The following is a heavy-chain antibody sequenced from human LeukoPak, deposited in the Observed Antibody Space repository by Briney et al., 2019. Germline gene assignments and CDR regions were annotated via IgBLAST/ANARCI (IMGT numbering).Heavy chain of an antibody. V-gene: IGHV4-34*01. J-gene: IGHJ4*02. Sequence: SETLSLTCTVCGGSFSGYFWSWIRQPPGKGLEWIGEINQSGSTNYNPSLKSRVTISLDTPKNQFSLKMTSVTAADTAVYFCASSFDTSGYYSDWGQGTLVTVSS. CDR2: INQSGST. D-gene: IGHD3-22*01. CDR3: ASSFDTSGYYSD. CDR1: GGSFSGYF.